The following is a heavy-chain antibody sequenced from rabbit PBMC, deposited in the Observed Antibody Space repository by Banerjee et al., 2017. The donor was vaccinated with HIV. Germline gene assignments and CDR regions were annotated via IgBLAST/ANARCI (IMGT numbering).Heavy chain of an antibody. D-gene: IGHD1-1*01. V-gene: IGHV1S45*01. CDR1: GFSFSSSYW. CDR2: IYAGSSGTT. CDR3: ARGPNSSSDYGRFNL. J-gene: IGHJ4*01. Sequence: QEQLVESGGGLVQPEGSLTLTCTASGFSFSSSYWICWVRQAPGKGLEWIACIYAGSSGTTYYASWAKGRFTISKTSSTTVTLQMTSLTAADTATYFCARGPNSSSDYGRFNLWGPGTLVTVS.